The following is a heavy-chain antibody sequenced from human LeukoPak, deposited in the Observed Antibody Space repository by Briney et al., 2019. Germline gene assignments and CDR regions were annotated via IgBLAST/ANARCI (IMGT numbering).Heavy chain of an antibody. CDR3: ARGADLPIGFGDQTQDLYYYYMDG. V-gene: IGHV4-61*02. J-gene: IGHJ6*03. Sequence: PSQTLSLTCTVSGGSISSGSCYWSWIRQPAGKGLEWIGRIYTSGSTNYNPSLKSRVTISVDTSKNQFSLKLSSVTAADTAVYYCARGADLPIGFGDQTQDLYYYYMDGWGKGTTVTVSS. CDR1: GGSISSGSCY. D-gene: IGHD3-10*01. CDR2: IYTSGST.